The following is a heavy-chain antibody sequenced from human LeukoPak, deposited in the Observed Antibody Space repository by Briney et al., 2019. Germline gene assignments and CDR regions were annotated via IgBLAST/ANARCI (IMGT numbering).Heavy chain of an antibody. J-gene: IGHJ6*03. V-gene: IGHV3-11*01. Sequence: PGGSLRLSCAASGFTFSDYYMSWIRQAPGKGLEWVSYISSSGSTIYYADSVKGRFTISRDNAKNSLYLQMNSLRAEDAAVYYCARRSAIRSRGYMDVWGKGTTVTISS. CDR1: GFTFSDYY. CDR3: ARRSAIRSRGYMDV. D-gene: IGHD3-22*01. CDR2: ISSSGSTI.